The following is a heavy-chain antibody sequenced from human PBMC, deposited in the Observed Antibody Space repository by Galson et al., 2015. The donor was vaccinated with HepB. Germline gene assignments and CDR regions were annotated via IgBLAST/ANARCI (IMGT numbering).Heavy chain of an antibody. CDR2: ISGSGGST. J-gene: IGHJ4*02. Sequence: SLRLSCAASGFTFSSYAMSWVRQAPGKGLEWVSAISGSGGSTYYADSVKGRFTISRGNSKNTLFLEISSLRAEDTAIYYCAKDREVGYCSGGSCSPPDSWGQGTLVTVSS. D-gene: IGHD2-15*01. CDR1: GFTFSSYA. CDR3: AKDREVGYCSGGSCSPPDS. V-gene: IGHV3-23*01.